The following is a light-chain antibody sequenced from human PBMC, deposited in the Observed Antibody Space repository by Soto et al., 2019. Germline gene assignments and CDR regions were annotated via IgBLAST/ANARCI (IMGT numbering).Light chain of an antibody. Sequence: QSVLTQPPSASGTPGQRGTISFSGSSSNMGSNYVYWYQQIPGTAPKLLISRNNHRPAGVPDRFSGSKSGTSASLAISGLRSEDEADYYCAGWDDSLSGFYVFGTGTKLTVL. CDR3: AGWDDSLSGFYV. CDR1: SSNMGSNY. V-gene: IGLV1-47*01. J-gene: IGLJ1*01. CDR2: RNN.